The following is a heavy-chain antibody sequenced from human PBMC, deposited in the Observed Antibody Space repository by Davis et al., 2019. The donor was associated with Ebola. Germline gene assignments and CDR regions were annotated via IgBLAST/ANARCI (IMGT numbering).Heavy chain of an antibody. CDR2: IRNDGSNK. V-gene: IGHV3-30*02. J-gene: IGHJ4*02. D-gene: IGHD6-19*01. CDR1: GFTFSTYG. Sequence: GESLKISCAASGFTFSTYGMHWVRQAPGKGLEWVAFIRNDGSNKYYADSVKGRFTISRDNSKNTVHLQMHSLRAEDTAVYYCARGGSRGWYIDYWGQGTLVTVSS. CDR3: ARGGSRGWYIDY.